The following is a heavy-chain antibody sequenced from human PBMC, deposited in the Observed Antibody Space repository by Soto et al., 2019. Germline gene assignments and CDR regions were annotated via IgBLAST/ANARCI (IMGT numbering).Heavy chain of an antibody. V-gene: IGHV1-69*13. D-gene: IGHD6-6*01. CDR3: ASPEPGIAARAAGYYYYGMDV. J-gene: IGHJ6*02. CDR1: GGTFSSYA. CDR2: IIPIFGTA. Sequence: SVKVSCKASGGTFSSYAISWVRQAPGQGLEWMGGIIPIFGTANYAQKFQGRVTITADESTSTAYMELSSLRSEDTAVYYCASPEPGIAARAAGYYYYGMDVWGQGTTVTVS.